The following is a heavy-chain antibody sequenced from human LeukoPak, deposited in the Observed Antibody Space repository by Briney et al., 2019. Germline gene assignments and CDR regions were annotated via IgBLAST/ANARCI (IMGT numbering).Heavy chain of an antibody. CDR3: ARVTGGGYYYYYMDV. D-gene: IGHD2-15*01. CDR1: GGSFSGYY. Sequence: SETLSLTCAVYGGSFSGYYWSWIRQPPGKGLEWIGETNHSGSTNYNPSLKSRVTISVDTSKNQFSLKLSSVTAADTAVYYCARVTGGGYYYYYMDVWGKGTTVTVSS. J-gene: IGHJ6*03. CDR2: TNHSGST. V-gene: IGHV4-34*01.